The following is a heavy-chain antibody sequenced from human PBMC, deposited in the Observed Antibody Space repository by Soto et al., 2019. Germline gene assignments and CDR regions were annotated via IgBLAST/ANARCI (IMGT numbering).Heavy chain of an antibody. J-gene: IGHJ3*02. D-gene: IGHD5-18*01. Sequence: ASVKVSCKASGYTFTGYYMHWVRQAPGQGLEWMGWINPNSGGTNYAQKFQGWVTMTRDTSISTAYMELSRLRSDDTAVYYCARTRGYSYGDAFDIWGQGTMVTVSS. V-gene: IGHV1-2*04. CDR3: ARTRGYSYGDAFDI. CDR1: GYTFTGYY. CDR2: INPNSGGT.